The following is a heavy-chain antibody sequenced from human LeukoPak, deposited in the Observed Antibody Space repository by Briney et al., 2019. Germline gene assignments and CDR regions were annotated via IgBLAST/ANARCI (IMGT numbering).Heavy chain of an antibody. V-gene: IGHV1-18*01. CDR3: ARDPKYSSGWYTSNWFDP. D-gene: IGHD6-19*01. J-gene: IGHJ5*02. CDR2: ISAYNGNT. Sequence: ASVKVSCKASGYTFTSYGISWVRQAPGQGLEWMGWISAYNGNTSYAQKLQGRVTVTTDTSTSTAYMELRSLRSDDTAVYYCARDPKYSSGWYTSNWFDPWGQGTLVTVSS. CDR1: GYTFTSYG.